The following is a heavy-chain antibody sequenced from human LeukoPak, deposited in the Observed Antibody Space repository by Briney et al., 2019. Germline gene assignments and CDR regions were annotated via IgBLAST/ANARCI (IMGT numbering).Heavy chain of an antibody. CDR2: ISYDGSNK. V-gene: IGHV3-30*18. Sequence: GGSLRLSCAASGFTFSSYGMHWVRQAPGKGLEWAAVISYDGSNKYYADSVKGRFTISRDNSKNTLYLQMNSLRAEDTAVYYCAKDSPFYDSSSDAFDIWGQGTMVTVSS. CDR3: AKDSPFYDSSSDAFDI. D-gene: IGHD3-22*01. CDR1: GFTFSSYG. J-gene: IGHJ3*02.